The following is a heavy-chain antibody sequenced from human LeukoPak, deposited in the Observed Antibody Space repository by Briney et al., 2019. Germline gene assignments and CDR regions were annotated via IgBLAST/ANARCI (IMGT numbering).Heavy chain of an antibody. J-gene: IGHJ4*02. D-gene: IGHD3-10*01. V-gene: IGHV1-8*01. CDR3: ARGLLTYYYGSGRPGDY. CDR1: GYTFTSYD. Sequence: ASVKVSCKASGYTFTSYDINWVRQATGQGLEWMGWMNPNSGNTGYAQKFQGRVTMTRNTSISTAYMELSSLRSEDTAVYYCARGLLTYYYGSGRPGDYWGQGTLVTVSS. CDR2: MNPNSGNT.